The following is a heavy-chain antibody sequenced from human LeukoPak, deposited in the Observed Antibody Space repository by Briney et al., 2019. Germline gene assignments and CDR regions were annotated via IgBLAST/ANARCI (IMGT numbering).Heavy chain of an antibody. J-gene: IGHJ4*02. CDR3: ARHLDIDGIDY. D-gene: IGHD5-12*01. V-gene: IGHV3-21*01. CDR2: ISSSSSYI. CDR1: GFTFSSYS. Sequence: TGGSLRLSCAASGFTFSSYSMNWVRQAPGKGLEWVSSISSSSSYIYYADSVKGRFTISRDNAKNSLYLQMNSLGAEDTAVYYCARHLDIDGIDYWGQGTLVTVSS.